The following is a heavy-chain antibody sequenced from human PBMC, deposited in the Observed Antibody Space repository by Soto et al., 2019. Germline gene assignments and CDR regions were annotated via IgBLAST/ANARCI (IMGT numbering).Heavy chain of an antibody. CDR2: FRSGGDDGTT. J-gene: IGHJ4*02. V-gene: IGHV3-23*01. D-gene: IGHD3-10*01. CDR3: PKKVNPGPGSQYLDY. CDR1: GITFRTNS. Sequence: GGSMRLSRAASGITFRTNSMSWVRQAPGKEMEWVSGFRSGGDDGTTHYADAVKGRFTISRDNSKNTLFMQMDSLRAEDTDIYYCPKKVNPGPGSQYLDYWRQGPLVTVSS.